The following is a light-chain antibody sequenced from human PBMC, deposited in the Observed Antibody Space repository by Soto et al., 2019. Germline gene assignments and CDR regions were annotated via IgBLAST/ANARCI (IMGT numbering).Light chain of an antibody. V-gene: IGKV1-5*03. CDR1: QSISSW. CDR2: KAS. Sequence: SQMTQAPSTLSASVGDRVTITCRARQSISSWLAWYQQKPGKAPKLLIYKASSLESGVPSRFSGSGSGTEFTLTISSLQPDDFATYYCQQYNSYSPVGQGTKVDIK. CDR3: QQYNSYSP. J-gene: IGKJ1*01.